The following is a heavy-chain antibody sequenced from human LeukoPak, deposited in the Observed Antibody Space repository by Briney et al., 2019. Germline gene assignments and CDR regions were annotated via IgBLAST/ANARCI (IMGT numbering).Heavy chain of an antibody. J-gene: IGHJ4*02. Sequence: GGSLRLSCTASGFTFGDYAMSWVRQAPGKGLEWVGFIRSKAYGGTTEYAASVKGRFTISRDDSKSIAYLQMNSLKTEDTAVYYCSRDQTPYYWGQGTLVTVSS. V-gene: IGHV3-49*04. CDR2: IRSKAYGGTT. CDR1: GFTFGDYA. CDR3: SRDQTPYY.